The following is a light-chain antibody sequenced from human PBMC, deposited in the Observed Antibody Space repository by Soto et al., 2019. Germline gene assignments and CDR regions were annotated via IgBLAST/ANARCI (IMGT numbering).Light chain of an antibody. J-gene: IGKJ1*01. CDR3: QEYNTWPWT. Sequence: ETVMTQSPATLSVSPGERATLSCRASQSVNSNLAWYQQNLGQAPRVLIYGASTRATGIPDRFSGSGSGTEFILTISSLQSEDFAVYYCQEYNTWPWTFGQGTKVDIK. V-gene: IGKV3-15*01. CDR1: QSVNSN. CDR2: GAS.